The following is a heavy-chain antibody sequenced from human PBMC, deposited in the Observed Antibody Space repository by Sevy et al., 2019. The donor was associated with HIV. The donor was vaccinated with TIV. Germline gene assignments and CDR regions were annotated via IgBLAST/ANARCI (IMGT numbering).Heavy chain of an antibody. V-gene: IGHV3-30-3*01. Sequence: GGSLRLSCAASGFTFSSYAMHWVRQAPGKGLEWVAVISYDGSNKYYAYSVKGRFTISRDNSKNTLYLQMNSLRAEDTAVYYCARQTTGTATFDYWGQGTLVTVSS. CDR3: ARQTTGTATFDY. CDR1: GFTFSSYA. CDR2: ISYDGSNK. D-gene: IGHD1-1*01. J-gene: IGHJ4*02.